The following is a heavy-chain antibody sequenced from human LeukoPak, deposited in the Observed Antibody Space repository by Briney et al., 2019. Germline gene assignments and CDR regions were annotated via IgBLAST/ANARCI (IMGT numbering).Heavy chain of an antibody. CDR2: INPSGGST. D-gene: IGHD1-26*01. CDR3: ARENTVGAVDY. Sequence: ASVKVSCKASGYTFTNYYMHWVRQAPGQGLEWMGIINPSGGSTSYAQKFQGRVTMTRDMSTSTVYMELSSLRSEDTAVYYCARENTVGAVDYWGQGTLVTVSS. V-gene: IGHV1-46*01. J-gene: IGHJ4*02. CDR1: GYTFTNYY.